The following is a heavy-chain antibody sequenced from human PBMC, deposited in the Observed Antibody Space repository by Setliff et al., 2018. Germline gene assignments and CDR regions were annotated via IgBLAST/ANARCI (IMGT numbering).Heavy chain of an antibody. V-gene: IGHV1-69*13. CDR1: GGTFSSYA. D-gene: IGHD2-2*02. CDR3: ARDSRGLVPAAIEGSYYYMDV. CDR2: ITPIFGTA. J-gene: IGHJ6*03. Sequence: SVKVSCKASGGTFSSYAISWVRQAPGQGLEWMGGITPIFGTANYAQKFQGRVTITADESTSTAYMELSSMRSEDTAVYYCARDSRGLVPAAIEGSYYYMDVWGKGTTVTVSS.